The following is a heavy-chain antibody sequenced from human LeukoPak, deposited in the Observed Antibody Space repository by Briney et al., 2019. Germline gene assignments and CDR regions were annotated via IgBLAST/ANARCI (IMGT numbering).Heavy chain of an antibody. CDR3: ARGGRYYYGY. J-gene: IGHJ4*02. D-gene: IGHD2-15*01. CDR2: IKQDGSEK. Sequence: GGSLRLSCAASGFTFSNSWMTWVRQAPGKGLEWVANIKQDGSEKYCVDSVKGRFTTSRDNAKNSLYLQMNSLRAEDTAVYYCARGGRYYYGYWGQGTLVTVSS. CDR1: GFTFSNSW. V-gene: IGHV3-7*01.